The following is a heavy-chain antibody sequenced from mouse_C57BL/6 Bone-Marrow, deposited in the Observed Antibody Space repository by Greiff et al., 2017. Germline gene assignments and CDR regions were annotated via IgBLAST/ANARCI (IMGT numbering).Heavy chain of an antibody. J-gene: IGHJ2*01. CDR2: IYPRSGNT. D-gene: IGHD1-1*01. CDR1: GYTFTSYG. V-gene: IGHV1-81*01. CDR3: ASYYWFDY. Sequence: VQLQQSGAELARPGASVKLSCKASGYTFTSYGISWVKQRTGQGLEWIGEIYPRSGNTYYNEKFKGKATLTADKSSSTAYMELRSLTSEDSAVYFCASYYWFDYWGQRTTLTVSS.